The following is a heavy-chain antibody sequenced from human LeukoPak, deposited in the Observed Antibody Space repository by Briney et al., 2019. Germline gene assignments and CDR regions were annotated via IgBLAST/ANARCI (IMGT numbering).Heavy chain of an antibody. V-gene: IGHV4-39*01. J-gene: IGHJ2*01. D-gene: IGHD2-21*02. CDR2: IYYSGST. Sequence: SETLSLTCTVSGGSISSSSYYWGWIRQPPGKGLEWIGSIYYSGSTYCNPSLKSRVTISVDTSKNQFSLKLSSVTAADTAVYYCASSVVTATWYFDLWGRGTLVTVSS. CDR1: GGSISSSSYY. CDR3: ASSVVTATWYFDL.